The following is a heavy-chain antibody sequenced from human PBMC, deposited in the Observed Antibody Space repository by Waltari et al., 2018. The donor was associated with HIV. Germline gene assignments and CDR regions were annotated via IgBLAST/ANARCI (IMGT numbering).Heavy chain of an antibody. Sequence: VQLVESGVGVVPHGRSLTLSCAPSAFTLRGSGLHWVRQAPGKGLEWVTVIWYDGSKKYYADAVKGRFTISRDNSKNTLYLQMNSLRIEDTAVYYCARKYSSSWGAPFDYWGQGTLVTVSS. J-gene: IGHJ4*02. CDR1: AFTLRGSG. CDR2: IWYDGSKK. D-gene: IGHD6-13*01. CDR3: ARKYSSSWGAPFDY. V-gene: IGHV3-33*01.